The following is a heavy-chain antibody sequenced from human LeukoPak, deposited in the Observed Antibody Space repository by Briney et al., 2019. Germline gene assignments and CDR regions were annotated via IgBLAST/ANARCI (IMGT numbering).Heavy chain of an antibody. CDR1: GGTFSSYA. V-gene: IGHV1-69*06. D-gene: IGHD3-16*02. CDR3: ARESTFGGVIILGEDLYWFDP. Sequence: SVKVSCKASGGTFSSYAISWVRQAPGQGLEWMGGIIPIFGTANYAQKFQGRVTITADKSTSTAYMELSSLRSEDTAVYYCARESTFGGVIILGEDLYWFDPWGQGTLVTVSS. CDR2: IIPIFGTA. J-gene: IGHJ5*02.